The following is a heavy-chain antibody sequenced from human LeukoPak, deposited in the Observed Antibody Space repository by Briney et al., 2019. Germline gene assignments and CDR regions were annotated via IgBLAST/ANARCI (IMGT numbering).Heavy chain of an antibody. CDR3: ARSTVTTRQYYFDY. J-gene: IGHJ4*02. CDR2: IKQDGSAK. D-gene: IGHD4-17*01. Sequence: PGGSLRLSCAASGFTFRYWMSWVRQAPGKELQWVANIKQDGSAKYYVDSVKGRFTISRDNAKNSLYLQMNSLRAEDTAVYYCARSTVTTRQYYFDYWGQGTLVTVSS. V-gene: IGHV3-7*03. CDR1: GFTFRYW.